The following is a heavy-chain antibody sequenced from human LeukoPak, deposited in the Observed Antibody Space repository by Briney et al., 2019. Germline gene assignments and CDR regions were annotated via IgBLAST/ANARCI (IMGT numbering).Heavy chain of an antibody. D-gene: IGHD6-13*01. CDR2: VDPSDSYT. CDR3: ARLRYSSSWYAVDY. J-gene: IGHJ4*02. Sequence: GESLKISCKGSGYSFTSYWISWVRQMPGESLGGMGEVDPSDSYTNYSPSFQGHATISADKSISTAYLQWSSLKASDTAMYYCARLRYSSSWYAVDYWGQGTLVTVSS. V-gene: IGHV5-10-1*01. CDR1: GYSFTSYW.